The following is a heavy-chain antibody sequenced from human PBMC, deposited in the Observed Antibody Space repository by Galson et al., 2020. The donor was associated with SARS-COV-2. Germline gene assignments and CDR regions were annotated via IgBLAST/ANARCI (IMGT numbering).Heavy chain of an antibody. D-gene: IGHD4-17*01. CDR1: GYTFTGYY. V-gene: IGHV1-2*02. J-gene: IGHJ4*02. CDR2: INPNSGGT. Sequence: ASVKVSCKASGYTFTGYYMHWVRQAPGQGLEWMGWINPNSGGTNYAQKFQGRVTMTRDTSISTAYMELSRLRSDDTAVYYCAREAPSYGDYEYYFDYWGQGTLVTVSS. CDR3: AREAPSYGDYEYYFDY.